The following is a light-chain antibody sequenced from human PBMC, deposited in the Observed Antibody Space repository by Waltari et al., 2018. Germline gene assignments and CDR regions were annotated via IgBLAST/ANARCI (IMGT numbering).Light chain of an antibody. CDR1: QSVNSSY. J-gene: IGKJ2*01. CDR2: GAS. V-gene: IGKV3-20*01. Sequence: ERVLTQSPGTLSLSPGERATLSCRASQSVNSSYLAWYRQKPGQAPRRLIYGASSRATAIPDTISGSGSGTDVTLTISRREHDDFAVYYCQQYGSAPPMYTFGQGTKLEI. CDR3: QQYGSAPPMYT.